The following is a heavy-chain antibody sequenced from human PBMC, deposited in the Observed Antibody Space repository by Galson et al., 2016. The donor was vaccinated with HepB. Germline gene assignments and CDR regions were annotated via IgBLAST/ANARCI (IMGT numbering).Heavy chain of an antibody. CDR3: AKTYGSGTFYNSEFDP. CDR1: GFTFKNYG. J-gene: IGHJ5*02. Sequence: ASGFTFKNYGMHWVRPAPGKGLDWVAVISYDGTIKYYADSVKGRFTISRDNSKNTLYPEMNSLSAEDTAVYYCAKTYGSGTFYNSEFDPGGQGNLVTVSS. V-gene: IGHV3-30*18. D-gene: IGHD3-10*01. CDR2: ISYDGTIK.